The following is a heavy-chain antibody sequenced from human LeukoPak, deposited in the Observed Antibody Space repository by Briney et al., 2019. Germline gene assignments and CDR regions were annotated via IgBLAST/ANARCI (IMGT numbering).Heavy chain of an antibody. CDR2: INHSGST. V-gene: IGHV4-34*01. CDR3: ARGTWPGLFYY. CDR1: GGSFSGYY. J-gene: IGHJ4*02. D-gene: IGHD1-14*01. Sequence: PPETLSLTCAVYGGSFSGYYWSWIRQPPGKGLEWIGEINHSGSTNYNPSLKSRVTISVDTSKNQFSLKLSSVTAADTAVYYCARGTWPGLFYYWGEGTLVTVSS.